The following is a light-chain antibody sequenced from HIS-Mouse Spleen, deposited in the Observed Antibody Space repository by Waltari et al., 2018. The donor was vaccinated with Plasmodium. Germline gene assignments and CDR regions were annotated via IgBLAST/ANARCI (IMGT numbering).Light chain of an antibody. CDR3: CSYAGSSTLV. V-gene: IGLV2-23*01. Sequence: QSALTQPASVSGSPGPSITIPCTGTSSDVGSYTLFPWYQQHPGKAPKLMIYEGSKRPSGVSNRFSGSKSGNTASLTISGLQAEDEADYYCCSYAGSSTLVFGGGTKLTVL. J-gene: IGLJ3*02. CDR1: SSDVGSYTL. CDR2: EGS.